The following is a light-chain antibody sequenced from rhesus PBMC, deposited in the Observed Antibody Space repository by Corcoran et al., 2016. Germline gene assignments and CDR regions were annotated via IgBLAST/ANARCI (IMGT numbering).Light chain of an antibody. V-gene: IGKV3-10*01. J-gene: IGKJ2*01. CDR3: YQHSSGYS. Sequence: ILTQSPATLSLSPGERATLSCRASQSVSTYLAWYQQKPGQAPRLQIKSAHSRAPGIPDRFSGSGSGTDFTLTISNLEPEDVGIYHCYQHSSGYSFGQGTKVEIK. CDR1: QSVSTY. CDR2: SAH.